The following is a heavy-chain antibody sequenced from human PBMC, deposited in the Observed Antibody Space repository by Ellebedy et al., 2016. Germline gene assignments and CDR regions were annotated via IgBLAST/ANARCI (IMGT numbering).Heavy chain of an antibody. CDR1: GGSISSSSYY. D-gene: IGHD2-2*02. Sequence: SETLSLTXTVSGGSISSSSYYWGWIRQPPGKGLEWIGYIYYSGSTYYNPSLKSRVTISVDTSKNQFSLKLSSVTAADTAVYYCARIGVDQLLYDAFDIWGQGTMVTVSS. J-gene: IGHJ3*02. CDR3: ARIGVDQLLYDAFDI. V-gene: IGHV4-31*03. CDR2: IYYSGST.